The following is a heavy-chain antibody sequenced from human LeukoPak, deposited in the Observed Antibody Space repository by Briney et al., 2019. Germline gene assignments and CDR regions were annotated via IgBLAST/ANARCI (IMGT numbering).Heavy chain of an antibody. J-gene: IGHJ3*02. CDR1: GYTFTSNY. CDR2: ISPSGGST. CDR3: ARGRYFSPRDAFDI. Sequence: ASVKVSCKAFGYTFTSNYMHWVRQAPGQGPEWMGVISPSGGSTTYAQKFQGRVTMTRDTSTSTVYMELSSLRSEDTAVYYCARGRYFSPRDAFDIWGQGTMVTVSS. V-gene: IGHV1-46*01. D-gene: IGHD3-9*01.